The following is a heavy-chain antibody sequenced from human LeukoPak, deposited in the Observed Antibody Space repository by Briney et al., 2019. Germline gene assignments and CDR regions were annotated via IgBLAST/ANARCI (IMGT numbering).Heavy chain of an antibody. CDR1: GFTFSSYG. J-gene: IGHJ4*02. V-gene: IGHV3-30*02. CDR2: IRYDGSNK. D-gene: IGHD2-2*01. CDR3: AKDALLYCSSTSCYPDY. Sequence: PGGSLRLSCAASGFTFSSYGMHWVRQAPGKGLEWVAFIRYDGSNKYYADSVKGRFTISRDNSKNTLYLQMNSLRAEDTAVYYCAKDALLYCSSTSCYPDYWGQGTLVTVSS.